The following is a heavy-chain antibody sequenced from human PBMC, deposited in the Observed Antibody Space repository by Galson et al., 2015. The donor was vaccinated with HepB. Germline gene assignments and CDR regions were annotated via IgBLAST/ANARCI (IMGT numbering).Heavy chain of an antibody. J-gene: IGHJ4*02. CDR3: ARGPRPTTVTTDYYFDY. V-gene: IGHV3-13*01. CDR2: IGTAGDT. CDR1: GFTFSSYD. D-gene: IGHD4-17*01. Sequence: SLRLSCAASGFTFSSYDMHWVRHATGKGLEWVSAIGTAGDTYYPGSVKGRFTISRENAKNSLYLQMNSLRAGDTAVYYCARGPRPTTVTTDYYFDYWGQGTLVTVSS.